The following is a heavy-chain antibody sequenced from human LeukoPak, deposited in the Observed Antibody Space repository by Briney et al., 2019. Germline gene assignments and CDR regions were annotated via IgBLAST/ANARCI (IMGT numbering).Heavy chain of an antibody. CDR3: ARGMGDSSSWYGYYYYYYGMDV. D-gene: IGHD6-13*01. CDR1: GGSFSGYY. Sequence: SETLSLTCAVYGGSFSGYYWSWIRQPPGNGLEWIGEINHSGSTNYNPSLKSRVTISVDTSKNQFSLKLSSVTAADTAVYYCARGMGDSSSWYGYYYYYYGMDVWGQGTTVTVSS. J-gene: IGHJ6*02. CDR2: INHSGST. V-gene: IGHV4-34*01.